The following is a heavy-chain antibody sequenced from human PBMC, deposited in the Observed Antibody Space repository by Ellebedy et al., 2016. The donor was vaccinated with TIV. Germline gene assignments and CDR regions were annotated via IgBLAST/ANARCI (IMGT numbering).Heavy chain of an antibody. CDR2: INPNSGGT. D-gene: IGHD3-10*01. CDR1: GYTFTGYY. CDR3: ATLPQLSGFVESPRAPEL. Sequence: ASVKVSXXASGYTFTGYYMHWVRQAPGQGLEWMGWINPNSGGTNYAQKFQGRVTMTRDTSISTAYMELSRPRSDDTAVYYCATLPQLSGFVESPRAPELWGQGTLVTVSS. V-gene: IGHV1-2*02. J-gene: IGHJ4*02.